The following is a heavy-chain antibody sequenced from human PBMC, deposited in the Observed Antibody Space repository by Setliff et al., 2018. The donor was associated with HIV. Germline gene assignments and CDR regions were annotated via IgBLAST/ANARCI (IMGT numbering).Heavy chain of an antibody. D-gene: IGHD3-9*01. V-gene: IGHV1-18*01. CDR2: ISAYNGNT. CDR3: ARDYAYDILTGYYSPPDAFDI. Sequence: ASVKVSCKASGYTFTSHGISWVRQAPGQGLEWMGWISAYNGNTNYAQKLQGRVTMTTDTSTSKDYMELRSLRSDDKAVYYCARDYAYDILTGYYSPPDAFDIWGQGTMVTVSS. J-gene: IGHJ3*02. CDR1: GYTFTSHG.